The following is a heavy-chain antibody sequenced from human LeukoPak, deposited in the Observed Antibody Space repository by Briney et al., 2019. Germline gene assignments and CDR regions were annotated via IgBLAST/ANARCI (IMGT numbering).Heavy chain of an antibody. CDR2: ISSSSSYI. V-gene: IGHV3-21*01. J-gene: IGHJ3*02. CDR1: GFTFSSYS. D-gene: IGHD3-22*01. CDR3: ARDHGYYDSSNDAFDI. Sequence: GSLRLSCAASGFTFSSYSMNWVRQAPGKGLEWVSSISSSSSYIYYADSVKGRFTISRDNAKNSLYLQMNSLRAEDTAVYYCARDHGYYDSSNDAFDIWGQGTMVTVSS.